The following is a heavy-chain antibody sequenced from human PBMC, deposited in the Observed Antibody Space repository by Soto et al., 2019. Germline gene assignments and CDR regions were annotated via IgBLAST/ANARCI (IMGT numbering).Heavy chain of an antibody. D-gene: IGHD2-2*01. J-gene: IGHJ4*02. CDR1: GFTFSSYW. Sequence: GGSLRLSCAASGFTFSSYWMSWVRQAPGKGLEWVANIKQDGSEKYYVDSVKGRFTISRDNAKNSLYLQMNSLRAEDTAVYYCARGDPPSTYGLDYWGQGTLVTVSS. V-gene: IGHV3-7*01. CDR2: IKQDGSEK. CDR3: ARGDPPSTYGLDY.